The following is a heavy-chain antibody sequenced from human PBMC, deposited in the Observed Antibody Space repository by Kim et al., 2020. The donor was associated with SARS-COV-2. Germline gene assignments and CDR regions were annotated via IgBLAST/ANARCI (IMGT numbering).Heavy chain of an antibody. V-gene: IGHV4-39*01. J-gene: IGHJ2*01. Sequence: SETLSLTCTVSGGSISSSSYYWGWIRQPPGKGLEWIGSIYYSGSTYYNPSLKSRVTISVDTSKNQFSLKLSSVTAADTAVYYCARAKLAYCGGDCSRYFELWGRGTLVTVSS. CDR1: GGSISSSSYY. CDR2: IYYSGST. CDR3: ARAKLAYCGGDCSRYFEL. D-gene: IGHD2-21*02.